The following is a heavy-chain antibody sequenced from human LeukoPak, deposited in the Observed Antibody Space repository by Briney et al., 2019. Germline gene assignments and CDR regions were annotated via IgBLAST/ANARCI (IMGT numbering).Heavy chain of an antibody. J-gene: IGHJ4*02. CDR3: AKGMSRDSYYFDY. D-gene: IGHD5-24*01. Sequence: GGSLKLSCATSGFTFSSDGLHWVRQAPGKGLEGVSIISYDGVAKHYGDSVKGRFTISRDNSKNTLYLEMSSLRPEDTAVYYCAKGMSRDSYYFDYWGPGTLVTVSS. CDR1: GFTFSSDG. V-gene: IGHV3-30*02. CDR2: ISYDGVAK.